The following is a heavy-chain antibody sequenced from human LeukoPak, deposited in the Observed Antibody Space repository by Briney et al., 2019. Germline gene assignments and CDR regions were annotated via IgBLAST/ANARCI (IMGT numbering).Heavy chain of an antibody. CDR2: IIPIFGTA. Sequence: SVKVSCKASGYTFTSYDINWVRQATGQGLEWMGGIIPIFGTANYAQKFQGRVTITADESTSTAYMELSSLRSEDTAVYYCASLGVVGATRPFDYWGQGTLVTVSS. J-gene: IGHJ4*02. D-gene: IGHD1-26*01. V-gene: IGHV1-69*13. CDR3: ASLGVVGATRPFDY. CDR1: GYTFTSYD.